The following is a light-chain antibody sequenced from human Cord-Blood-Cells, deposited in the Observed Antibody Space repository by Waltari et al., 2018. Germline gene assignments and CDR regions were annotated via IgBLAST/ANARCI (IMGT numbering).Light chain of an antibody. CDR2: DVS. CDR1: RSDVGGYYY. V-gene: IGLV2-14*03. CDR3: SSYTSSSTYV. Sequence: QSALTQPASVSGSPGQSITISCPGTRSDVGGYYYVSWYQQHTGKAPKLMIYDVSNRPSGVSNRFSGSKSGNTASLTISGLQAEDEADYYCSSYTSSSTYVFGTGTKVTVL. J-gene: IGLJ1*01.